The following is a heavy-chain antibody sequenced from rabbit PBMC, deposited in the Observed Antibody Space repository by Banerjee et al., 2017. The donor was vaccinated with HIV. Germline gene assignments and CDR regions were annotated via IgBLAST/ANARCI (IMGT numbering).Heavy chain of an antibody. D-gene: IGHD1-1*01. J-gene: IGHJ4*01. CDR1: GFSFSSSYY. V-gene: IGHV1S45*01. Sequence: QEQLVESGGGLVQPEGSLTLTCTVSGFSFSSSYYMCWVRQAPGKGLEWIACIYAGSSGSTYYASWAKGRFTISKTSSTTVTLQMTSLTAADTATYFCARDGYASSSGYYNLWGPGTLVTVS. CDR3: ARDGYASSSGYYNL. CDR2: IYAGSSGST.